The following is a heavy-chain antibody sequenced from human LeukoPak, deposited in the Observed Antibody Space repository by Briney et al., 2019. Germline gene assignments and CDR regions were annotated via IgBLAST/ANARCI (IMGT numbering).Heavy chain of an antibody. Sequence: GGSLRLSCAACGFTFSSYGMHWVRQAPGKGLEWVAVIWYDGSNKYYADSVKGRFTISRDNSKNTLYLQMNSLRAEDTAVYYCARGIIPGTALDYWGQGTLVTVSS. J-gene: IGHJ4*02. V-gene: IGHV3-33*01. CDR2: IWYDGSNK. CDR1: GFTFSSYG. D-gene: IGHD1-1*01. CDR3: ARGIIPGTALDY.